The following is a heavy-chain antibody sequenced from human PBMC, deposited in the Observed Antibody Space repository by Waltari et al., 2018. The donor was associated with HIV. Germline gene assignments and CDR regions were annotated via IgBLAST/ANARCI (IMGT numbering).Heavy chain of an antibody. CDR2: VSHGGST. CDR3: ARIYDNTGYNFLDY. Sequence: VQLQESGPGLVKPSETLSLTCTVSGYSISNGYFWGWILLPPGKGLEGIGSVSHGGSTSYNPSLKSRVTISVDTSKNHFSLRLSSVTAADTAVYYCARIYDNTGYNFLDYWGQGTLVTVSS. J-gene: IGHJ4*02. V-gene: IGHV4-38-2*02. CDR1: GYSISNGYF. D-gene: IGHD3-22*01.